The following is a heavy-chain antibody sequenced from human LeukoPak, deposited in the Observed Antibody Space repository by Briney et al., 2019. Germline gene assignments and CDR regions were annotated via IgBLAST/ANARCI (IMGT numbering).Heavy chain of an antibody. CDR1: GFTFDDYT. D-gene: IGHD5-24*01. V-gene: IGHV3-43*01. Sequence: GGSLRLSCAASGFTFDDYTMHWVRQAPGKGLEWVSLISWDGGSTYYADSVKGRFTISRDNSKNSLYLQMNSLRTEDTALYYCAKDFARWLQSGPYYFDYWGQGTLVTVSS. J-gene: IGHJ4*02. CDR3: AKDFARWLQSGPYYFDY. CDR2: ISWDGGST.